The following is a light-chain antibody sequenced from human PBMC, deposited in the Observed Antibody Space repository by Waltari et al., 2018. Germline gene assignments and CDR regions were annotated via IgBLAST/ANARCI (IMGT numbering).Light chain of an antibody. CDR3: QSYDSSNVVV. CDR1: SGSIGSHY. V-gene: IGLV6-57*01. CDR2: EDN. Sequence: NFMLTQPHSVSESPGKTVTISCTRSSGSIGSHYVQCHQQRPGSSPPTVIYEDNQRPSGVPDRFSGSIDSSSNSASLTISGLTTEDEADYYCQSYDSSNVVVFGGGTKLTVL. J-gene: IGLJ2*01.